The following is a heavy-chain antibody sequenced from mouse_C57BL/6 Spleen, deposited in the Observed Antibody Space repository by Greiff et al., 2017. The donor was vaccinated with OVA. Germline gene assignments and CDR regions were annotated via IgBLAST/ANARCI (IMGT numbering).Heavy chain of an antibody. CDR2: INYDGSST. J-gene: IGHJ2*01. CDR3: ARDGGYYYFDY. V-gene: IGHV5-16*01. D-gene: IGHD2-14*01. CDR1: GFTFSDYY. Sequence: EVHLVESEGGLVHPGSSMKLSCTASGFTFSDYYMAWVRQVPEKGLEWVANINYDGSSTYYLDSLKSRFIISRDNAKNILYLQMSSLKSEDTATYYCARDGGYYYFDYWGQGTTLTVSS.